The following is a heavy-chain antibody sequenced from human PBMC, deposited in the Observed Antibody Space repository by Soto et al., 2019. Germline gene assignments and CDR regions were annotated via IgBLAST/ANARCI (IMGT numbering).Heavy chain of an antibody. CDR1: GYTFSSYD. D-gene: IGHD4-17*01. CDR2: MNPKSGHT. J-gene: IGHJ6*02. Sequence: ASVKVSCKASGYTFSSYDINWVRQATGQGLEWMGWMNPKSGHTGSAQKFQGRVTMTRDTSISTAYMELSSLRFEDTAIYYCARTDGDLDVWGQGTTVTVSS. V-gene: IGHV1-8*01. CDR3: ARTDGDLDV.